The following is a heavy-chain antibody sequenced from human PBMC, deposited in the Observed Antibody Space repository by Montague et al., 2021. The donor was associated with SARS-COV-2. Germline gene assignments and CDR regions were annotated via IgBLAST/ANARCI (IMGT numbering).Heavy chain of an antibody. D-gene: IGHD3-3*01. CDR2: TYYSGST. Sequence: SETLSLTCTVSGGSVNSGSYHWNWIRQPPGKGLEWIGYTYYSGSTSYNPSLKSRVTISLDPSKNQFSLNLTSVTAADTALYFCARELEIHDFLSGYYIGDWGQGTLVTVSS. CDR1: GGSVNSGSYH. CDR3: ARELEIHDFLSGYYIGD. J-gene: IGHJ4*02. V-gene: IGHV4-61*01.